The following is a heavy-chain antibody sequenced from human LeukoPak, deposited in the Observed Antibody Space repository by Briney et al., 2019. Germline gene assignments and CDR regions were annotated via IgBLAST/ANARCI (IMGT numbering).Heavy chain of an antibody. J-gene: IGHJ4*02. CDR2: ISGSGGST. CDR3: AKVVVVRWYFDY. CDR1: GFTFSSYA. D-gene: IGHD3-22*01. V-gene: IGHV3-23*01. Sequence: TGGSLRLSCAASGFTFSSYAMSWVRQAPGKGLEWVSAISGSGGSTYYADSVKGRFTISRDNSENTLYLQMNSLRAEDTAVYYCAKVVVVRWYFDYWGQGTLVTVSS.